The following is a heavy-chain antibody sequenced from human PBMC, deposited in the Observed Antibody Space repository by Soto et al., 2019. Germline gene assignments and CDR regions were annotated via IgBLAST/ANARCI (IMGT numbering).Heavy chain of an antibody. CDR1: GGSISSSSYY. V-gene: IGHV4-39*01. CDR2: IYYSGST. Sequence: PSETLSLPCTVSGGSISSSSYYWGWIRQPPGKGLEWIGSIYYSGSTYYNPSLKSRVTISVDTSKNQFSLKLSSVTAADTAVYYCASHPYSSSPFDYWGQGTLVTVS. CDR3: ASHPYSSSPFDY. J-gene: IGHJ4*02. D-gene: IGHD6-6*01.